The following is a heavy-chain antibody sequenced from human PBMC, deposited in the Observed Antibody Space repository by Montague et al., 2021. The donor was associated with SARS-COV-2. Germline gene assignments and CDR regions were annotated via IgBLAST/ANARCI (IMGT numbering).Heavy chain of an antibody. D-gene: IGHD2-15*01. CDR3: ARHETCAHPFGD. CDR2: IYYSGRT. CDR1: GGSIMRSDYY. J-gene: IGHJ4*02. Sequence: SETLSLTCTVSGGSIMRSDYYWGWIRQAPGKGLEWIGSIYYSGRTMYTPSLKTRLSMSIDKSKNQFSLRLNSVTAADTSIYYCARHETCAHPFGDWGQGTLVTVSS. V-gene: IGHV4-39*01.